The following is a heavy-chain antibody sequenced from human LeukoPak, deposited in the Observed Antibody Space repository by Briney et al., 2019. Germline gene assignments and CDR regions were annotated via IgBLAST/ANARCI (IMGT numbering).Heavy chain of an antibody. J-gene: IGHJ4*02. Sequence: GGSLRLSCAASGFTFDDYAMHWVRHTPGKGLEWVSGISWNSGSIGYADSVKGRFTISRDNAENSLYLQMNSLRAEDTAVYYCAKDPGLMGVTDYWGQGTLVTVSS. D-gene: IGHD1-26*01. CDR2: ISWNSGSI. CDR1: GFTFDDYA. V-gene: IGHV3-9*01. CDR3: AKDPGLMGVTDY.